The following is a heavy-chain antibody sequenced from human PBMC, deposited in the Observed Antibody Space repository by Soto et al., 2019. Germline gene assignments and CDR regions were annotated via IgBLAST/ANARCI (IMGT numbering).Heavy chain of an antibody. CDR3: ARGKLHPINYYYGMDV. D-gene: IGHD1-7*01. V-gene: IGHV1-8*01. CDR2: MNPNSGNT. Sequence: ASVKVSCKASGYTFTSYDINWVRQATGQGLEWMGWMNPNSGNTGYAQKFQGRVTMTRNTSISTAYMELSSLRSEDTAVYYCARGKLHPINYYYGMDVWGQGTRVTVSS. J-gene: IGHJ6*02. CDR1: GYTFTSYD.